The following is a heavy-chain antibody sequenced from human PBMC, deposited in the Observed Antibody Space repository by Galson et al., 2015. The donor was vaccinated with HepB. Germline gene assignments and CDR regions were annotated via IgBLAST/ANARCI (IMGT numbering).Heavy chain of an antibody. CDR1: GFTFSSYS. V-gene: IGHV3-48*02. D-gene: IGHD4-17*01. Sequence: SLRLSCAASGFTFSSYSMNWVRQAPGKGLEWVSYISSSSSTIYYADSVKGRFTISRDNAKNSLYLQMNSLRDEDTAVYYCARAQNYGFRTLDYWGQGTLVTVSS. CDR3: ARAQNYGFRTLDY. CDR2: ISSSSSTI. J-gene: IGHJ4*02.